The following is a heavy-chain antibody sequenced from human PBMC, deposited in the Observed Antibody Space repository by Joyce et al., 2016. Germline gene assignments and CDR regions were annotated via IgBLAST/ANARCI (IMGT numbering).Heavy chain of an antibody. Sequence: QVHLQESGPGLVKPSETLSLTCTVSGDAVTSLFWNWIRQPPGKGLEWVAHISSTGSTKYNPSLKSRATISLDAPRNQFSLKLTSVTAADTAIYYCARDGCYYFDYWGQGTLVAVSS. V-gene: IGHV4-59*02. CDR1: GDAVTSLF. CDR3: ARDGCYYFDY. D-gene: IGHD4/OR15-4a*01. CDR2: ISSTGST. J-gene: IGHJ4*02.